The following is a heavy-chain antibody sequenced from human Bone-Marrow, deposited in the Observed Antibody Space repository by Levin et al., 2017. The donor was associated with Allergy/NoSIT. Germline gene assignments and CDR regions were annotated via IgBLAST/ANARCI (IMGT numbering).Heavy chain of an antibody. CDR2: MSASSGIT. J-gene: IGHJ3*02. D-gene: IGHD2-15*01. CDR1: EFTISTNI. Sequence: SGGSLRLSCEASEFTISTNIMSWVRQAPGKGLEWVSGMSASSGITYYADSVKGRFTISRDNSKNTLFLQMNSLRVDDTAVYYCAKGGVGYCSGVSCYIAFDIWGQGTMVTVSS. V-gene: IGHV3-23*01. CDR3: AKGGVGYCSGVSCYIAFDI.